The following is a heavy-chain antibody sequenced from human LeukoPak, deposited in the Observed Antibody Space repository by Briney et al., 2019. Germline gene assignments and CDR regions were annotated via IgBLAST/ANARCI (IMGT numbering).Heavy chain of an antibody. J-gene: IGHJ6*03. Sequence: GGSLRLSCAASGFTFSSYNLNWVRQTPGQGLELVSSITSGSSHIYYADSVKGRFTISRDNAKSSLYLQMNSLRAEDTTVYYCARDPYSGSYGADYYYYMDVWGKGTTVTISS. CDR3: ARDPYSGSYGADYYYYMDV. CDR1: GFTFSSYN. V-gene: IGHV3-21*01. CDR2: ITSGSSHI. D-gene: IGHD1-26*01.